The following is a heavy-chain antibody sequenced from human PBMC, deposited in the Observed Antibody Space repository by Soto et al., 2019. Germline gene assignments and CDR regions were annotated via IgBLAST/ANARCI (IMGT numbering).Heavy chain of an antibody. CDR1: GYSFTSYW. J-gene: IGHJ4*02. CDR2: IYPGDSDT. D-gene: IGHD3-9*01. CDR3: ARSSGPPDDSLPGPDY. V-gene: IGHV5-51*01. Sequence: GESLKISCKGSGYSFTSYWIGWVRQMPGKGLEWMGIIYPGDSDTRYSPSFQGQVTISADKSISTAYLQWSSLKASDTAMYYCARSSGPPDDSLPGPDYWGQGTLVTV.